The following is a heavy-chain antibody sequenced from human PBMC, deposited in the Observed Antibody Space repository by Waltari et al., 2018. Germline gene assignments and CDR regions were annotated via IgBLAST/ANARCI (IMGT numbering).Heavy chain of an antibody. Sequence: EVQLVQSGAEVKKPGESLKISCRGSGYRFTSYWIGWVRQMPGKGLEWMGIIYFGDSETGTSPPVQGQVTISADKAISTAYLQWSRLKTSDTATYYCAIQPPQGQLGSYFYSGMDVWGQGTTVTVSS. CDR2: IYFGDSET. V-gene: IGHV5-51*01. J-gene: IGHJ6*02. CDR1: GYRFTSYW. D-gene: IGHD3-16*01. CDR3: AIQPPQGQLGSYFYSGMDV.